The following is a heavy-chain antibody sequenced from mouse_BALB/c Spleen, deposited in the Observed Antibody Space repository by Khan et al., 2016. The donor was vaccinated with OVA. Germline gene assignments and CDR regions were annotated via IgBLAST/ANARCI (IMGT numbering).Heavy chain of an antibody. CDR2: TDPANGNT. Sequence: VQLQQSGAELVKPAASLKLSCTASGYNIKDIYIHWVKQRPEKGLERIRRTDPANGNTKYDPKFQGKATITADTSSNTAYLQLSSLTSEDTAAYYCRISTINAWGQVTTLTVSS. CDR3: RISTINA. CDR1: GYNIKDIY. V-gene: IGHV14-3*02. J-gene: IGHJ2*01.